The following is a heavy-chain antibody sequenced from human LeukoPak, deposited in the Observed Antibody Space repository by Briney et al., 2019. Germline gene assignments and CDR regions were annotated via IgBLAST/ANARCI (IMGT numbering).Heavy chain of an antibody. V-gene: IGHV3-11*05. D-gene: IGHD5-24*01. CDR2: ISNSGSST. J-gene: IGHJ3*02. CDR1: EFILSDYY. CDR3: ARDLLGFMATSDAFDI. Sequence: GGSLRLSCAASEFILSDYYMSWIRQAPGEGLEWVSYISNSGSSTNYADSVKGRFTISRDNAKNSLYLEMYSLRAEDTALYYCARDLLGFMATSDAFDIWGQGTMVTVSS.